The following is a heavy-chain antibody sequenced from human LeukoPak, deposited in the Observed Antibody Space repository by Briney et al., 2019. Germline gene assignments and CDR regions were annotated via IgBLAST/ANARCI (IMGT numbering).Heavy chain of an antibody. Sequence: SETLSLTCAVSGVSISSGGYSWSWIRQPPGKGLEWIGYIYHSGSTYYSPSLKSRVTISVDRSKNQFSLKLSSVTAADTAVYYCARGTERASWFDPWGQGTLVTVSS. CDR2: IYHSGST. D-gene: IGHD1-1*01. CDR1: GVSISSGGYS. CDR3: ARGTERASWFDP. J-gene: IGHJ5*02. V-gene: IGHV4-30-2*01.